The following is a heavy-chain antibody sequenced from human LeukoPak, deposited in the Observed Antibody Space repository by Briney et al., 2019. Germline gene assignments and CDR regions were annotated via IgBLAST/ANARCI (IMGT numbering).Heavy chain of an antibody. D-gene: IGHD6-19*01. CDR3: AVGYNSGWYGY. CDR2: IYYSGST. Sequence: SETLSLTCTVSGGSISSYYWSWIRQPPGKGLEWIGYIYYSGSTNYNPSLKSRVTISVDTSKNQFSLKLSSVTAADTAVYYCAVGYNSGWYGYWGQGTLVTVSS. CDR1: GGSISSYY. J-gene: IGHJ4*02. V-gene: IGHV4-59*08.